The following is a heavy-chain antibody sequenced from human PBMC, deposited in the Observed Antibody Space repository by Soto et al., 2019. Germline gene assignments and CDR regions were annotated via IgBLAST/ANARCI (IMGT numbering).Heavy chain of an antibody. CDR3: ARDLGALGPWIPAGFSMDV. D-gene: IGHD3-16*01. V-gene: IGHV3-33*01. CDR1: GFTFSSYG. CDR2: IWYDGSNK. Sequence: GGSLRLSCAASGFTFSSYGMHWVRQAPGKGLEWVAVIWYDGSNKYYADSVKGRFTISRDNSKNTLYLQMNSLRAEDTAVYYCARDLGALGPWIPAGFSMDVWGQGTTVTVSS. J-gene: IGHJ6*02.